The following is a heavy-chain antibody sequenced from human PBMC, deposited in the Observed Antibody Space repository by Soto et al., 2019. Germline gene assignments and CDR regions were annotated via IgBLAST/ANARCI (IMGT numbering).Heavy chain of an antibody. D-gene: IGHD2-2*01. J-gene: IGHJ4*02. V-gene: IGHV1-69*01. Sequence: QVQLVQSGAEVKKPGSSVKVSCKASGGTFSSYAISWVRQAPGQGLEWMGGIIPIFGTANYAQKFQGRVKTTADDSTSTAYMELSSLRSEDTAVYYCSSEVQLPYYFDSCGQGTLVTVSS. CDR3: SSEVQLPYYFDS. CDR1: GGTFSSYA. CDR2: IIPIFGTA.